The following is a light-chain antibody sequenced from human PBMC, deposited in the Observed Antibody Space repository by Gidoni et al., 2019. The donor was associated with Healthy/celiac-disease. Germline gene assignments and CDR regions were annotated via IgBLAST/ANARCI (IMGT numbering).Light chain of an antibody. CDR3: AAWDDSLNVV. CDR2: SNN. V-gene: IGLV1-44*01. Sequence: QSVLTQPPSASGTPAQRVTISCSGSSSNIGSNTVNWYQQLPGTGPKLLIYSNNQRPSGVPDRFSGSKSGTSASLAISGLQSEDEADYYCAAWDDSLNVVFGGGTKLTVL. CDR1: SSNIGSNT. J-gene: IGLJ2*01.